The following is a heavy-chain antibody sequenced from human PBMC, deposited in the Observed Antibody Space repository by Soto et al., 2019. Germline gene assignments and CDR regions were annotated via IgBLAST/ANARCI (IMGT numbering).Heavy chain of an antibody. J-gene: IGHJ4*02. CDR3: ARAGVTPDFFDD. CDR1: AFSPRTNH. CDR2: FQRGGSI. D-gene: IGHD3-3*01. Sequence: GVSVRLSCSAAAFSPRTNHSSCVLPAPGKGLDWGSVFQRGGSINYADSVRGPFIMSRDYASNTVDLQLNNLRDDDTAVYYCARAGVTPDFFDDCGQRTLVTVS. V-gene: IGHV3-53*01.